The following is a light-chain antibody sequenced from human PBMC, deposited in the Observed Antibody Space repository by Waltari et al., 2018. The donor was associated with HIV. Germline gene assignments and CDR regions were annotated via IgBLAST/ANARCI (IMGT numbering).Light chain of an antibody. J-gene: IGKJ2*01. CDR1: QRVSRY. CDR2: GAS. V-gene: IGKV3-15*01. CDR3: QQYNKWPLYT. Sequence: EIVMTQSPATLSVSPGERATLSCWASQRVSRYLAGYLQRPGQARMLLVYGASTRATGIPARFSGSGSGTEFTLTISSLQSEDVAVYYCQQYNKWPLYTFGQGTKLEIK.